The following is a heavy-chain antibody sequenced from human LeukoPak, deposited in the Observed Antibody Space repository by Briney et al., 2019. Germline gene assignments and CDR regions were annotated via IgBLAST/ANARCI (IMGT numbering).Heavy chain of an antibody. CDR3: ARDQYPTNYFDY. V-gene: IGHV4-39*02. D-gene: IGHD2-2*01. Sequence: SETLSLTCTVSGGSISSSSYYWGWIRQPPGKGLEWIGSIYYSGSTYYNPSLKSRVTISVDTSKNQFSLKLSSVTAADTAVYYYARDQYPTNYFDYWGQGTLVTVSS. CDR2: IYYSGST. CDR1: GGSISSSSYY. J-gene: IGHJ4*02.